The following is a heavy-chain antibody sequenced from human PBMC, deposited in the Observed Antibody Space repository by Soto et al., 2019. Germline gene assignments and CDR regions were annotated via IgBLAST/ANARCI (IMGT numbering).Heavy chain of an antibody. D-gene: IGHD6-13*01. Sequence: SETLSLTCTVSGGPISSGGYYWSWIRQHPGRGLEWIGYIYYSGSTYYNPSLKSRVTISVDTSKNQFSLKLSSVTAADTAVYYCARDSSSWQNYGMDVWGQGTTVTVSS. V-gene: IGHV4-31*03. CDR3: ARDSSSWQNYGMDV. J-gene: IGHJ6*02. CDR2: IYYSGST. CDR1: GGPISSGGYY.